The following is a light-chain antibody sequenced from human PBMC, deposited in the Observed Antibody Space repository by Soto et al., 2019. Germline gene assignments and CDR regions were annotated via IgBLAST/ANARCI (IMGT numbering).Light chain of an antibody. V-gene: IGKV3-20*01. CDR1: QSVSSSY. CDR3: QQYGSSPV. J-gene: IGKJ3*01. CDR2: GAS. Sequence: EIVLTQSPGTLSLSPGERATLSCRASQSVSSSYLAWYQQKPGQAPRLLIYGASSRATGIPDRFSCSGSGTDFTLTISRLEPEDFAVYYCQQYGSSPVFGPGTTVDIK.